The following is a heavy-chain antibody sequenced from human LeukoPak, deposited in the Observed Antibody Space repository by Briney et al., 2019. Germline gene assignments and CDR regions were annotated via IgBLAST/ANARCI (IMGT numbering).Heavy chain of an antibody. Sequence: GGSLRLSCAASGFTFDDYGMSWVRQAPGKGLEWVSGINWNGGSTGYADSVKGRFTISRDNAKNSLYLQMNSLRAEDTALYYCARDWGYSGCSSKGAFDIWGQGTMVTVSS. V-gene: IGHV3-20*04. CDR2: INWNGGST. CDR1: GFTFDDYG. D-gene: IGHD5-12*01. CDR3: ARDWGYSGCSSKGAFDI. J-gene: IGHJ3*02.